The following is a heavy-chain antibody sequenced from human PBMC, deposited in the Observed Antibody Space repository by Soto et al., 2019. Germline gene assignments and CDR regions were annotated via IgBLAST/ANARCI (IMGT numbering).Heavy chain of an antibody. CDR3: ARDRDGYNRMDY. CDR1: GVSISSGGYY. J-gene: IGHJ4*02. V-gene: IGHV4-31*03. CDR2: IYYSGST. D-gene: IGHD5-12*01. Sequence: SETLSLTCTVSGVSISSGGYYWSWIRQHPGKGLEWIGYIYYSGSTYYNPSLKSRVTISVDTSKNQFSLKLSSVTAADTAVYYCARDRDGYNRMDYWGQGTLVTVSS.